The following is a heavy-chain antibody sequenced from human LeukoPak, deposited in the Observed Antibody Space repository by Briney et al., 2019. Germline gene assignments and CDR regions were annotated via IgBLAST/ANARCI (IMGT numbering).Heavy chain of an antibody. CDR2: IYYSGST. D-gene: IGHD2-21*01. CDR3: ASPPQYCGGDCYSQ. Sequence: PSETLSLTCTVSGGSISSSSYYWGWIRQPPGKGLEWIGSIYYSGSTYYNPSLKSRVTISVDTSKNQFSLKLSPVTAADTAVYYCASPPQYCGGDCYSQWGQGTLVTVSS. CDR1: GGSISSSSYY. J-gene: IGHJ4*02. V-gene: IGHV4-39*01.